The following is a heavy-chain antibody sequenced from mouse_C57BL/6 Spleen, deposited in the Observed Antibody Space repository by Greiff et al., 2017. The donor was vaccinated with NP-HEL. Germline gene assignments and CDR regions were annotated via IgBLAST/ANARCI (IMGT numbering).Heavy chain of an antibody. D-gene: IGHD2-3*01. V-gene: IGHV5-4*03. CDR3: ARYPLYDGYYWYFDV. J-gene: IGHJ1*03. CDR1: GFTFSSYA. Sequence: EVKVVESGGGLVKPGGSLKLSCAASGFTFSSYAMSWVRQTPEKRLEWVATISDGGSYTYYPDNVKGRFTISRDNAKNNLYLQMSHLKSEDTAMYYCARYPLYDGYYWYFDVWGTGTTVTVSS. CDR2: ISDGGSYT.